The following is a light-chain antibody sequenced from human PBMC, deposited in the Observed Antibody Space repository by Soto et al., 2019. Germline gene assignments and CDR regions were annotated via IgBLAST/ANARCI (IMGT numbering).Light chain of an antibody. CDR3: AAWDDSLSGSYV. Sequence: VLDQPPPAPGAPRPKVTLSFPRNSSHFGSNYVYWYQQLPGTAPKLLIYRNNQRPSGVPDRFSGSKSGTSASLAISGLRSEDEADYYCAAWDDSLSGSYVFGTGTKVTVL. CDR2: RNN. V-gene: IGLV1-47*01. J-gene: IGLJ1*01. CDR1: SSHFGSNY.